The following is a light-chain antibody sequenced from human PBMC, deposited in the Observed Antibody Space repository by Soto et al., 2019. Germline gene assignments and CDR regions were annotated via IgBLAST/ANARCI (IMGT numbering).Light chain of an antibody. J-gene: IGKJ3*01. CDR3: QHRVNWPFT. CDR1: QSVISQ. Sequence: EIVLTQSPATLSLSPGEGATLSCRASQSVISQLAWYQQKPGQAPRLLIYDASNRATGIPARFSGSGSGTDFTLTISSLAPEDFAVYYCQHRVNWPFTFGPGTKVDIK. V-gene: IGKV3-11*01. CDR2: DAS.